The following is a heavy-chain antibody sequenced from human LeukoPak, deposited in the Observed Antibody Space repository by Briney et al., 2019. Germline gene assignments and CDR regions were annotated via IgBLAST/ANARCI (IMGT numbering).Heavy chain of an antibody. Sequence: SETLSLTCTVSGGSISSYYWSWIRQPPGKGLEWIGYIYYTGSTNYNPSLKSRVTISVDTSRNQFSLKLTSVTAADTAVYYCAKVSDRDSSGYYWGFEYWGQGTLVTVSS. D-gene: IGHD3-22*01. J-gene: IGHJ4*02. CDR3: AKVSDRDSSGYYWGFEY. CDR2: IYYTGST. CDR1: GGSISSYY. V-gene: IGHV4-59*08.